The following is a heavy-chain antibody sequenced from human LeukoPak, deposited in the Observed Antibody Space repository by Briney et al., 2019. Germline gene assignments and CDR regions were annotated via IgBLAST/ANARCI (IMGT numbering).Heavy chain of an antibody. J-gene: IGHJ4*02. D-gene: IGHD4-23*01. CDR2: ISAYNGNI. Sequence: ASVKVSCKASGYSFVTYGISWVRQAPGQGLEWMGWISAYNGNINYDQKFQGRLTMTTDTSTSTAYMELRSLRSDDTAVYYCARDPPFVRHDGGNPGIHYWGQGTLVVVSS. CDR1: GYSFVTYG. CDR3: ARDPPFVRHDGGNPGIHY. V-gene: IGHV1-18*01.